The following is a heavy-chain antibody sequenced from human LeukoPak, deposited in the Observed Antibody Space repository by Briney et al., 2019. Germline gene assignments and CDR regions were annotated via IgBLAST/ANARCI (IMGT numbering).Heavy chain of an antibody. CDR2: IYISGTT. CDR3: ARGFWFYFDY. CDR1: GGSISSGSYY. D-gene: IGHD3-9*01. Sequence: SETLSLTCTVSGGSISSGSYYWSWIRQPAGKGLEWIGRIYISGTTNYNPSLKSRVTISADTSKNQFSLKVTSVTAADTAVYYCARGFWFYFDYWGQGTLVTVSS. V-gene: IGHV4-61*02. J-gene: IGHJ4*02.